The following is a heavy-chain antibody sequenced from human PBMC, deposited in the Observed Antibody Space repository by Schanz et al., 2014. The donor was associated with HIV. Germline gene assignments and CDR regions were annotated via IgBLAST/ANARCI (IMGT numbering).Heavy chain of an antibody. V-gene: IGHV3-23*04. CDR3: ANEEVPNDY. Sequence: VQLVESGGGLVKPGGSLRLSCAASGFTFSDYYMSWVRQAPGKGLEWVSALSGSGETTYYADSVKGRFTISRDNSKNTLYLQMSSLRVEDTAVYYCANEEVPNDYWGQGTLVTVSS. J-gene: IGHJ4*02. CDR1: GFTFSDYY. CDR2: LSGSGETT.